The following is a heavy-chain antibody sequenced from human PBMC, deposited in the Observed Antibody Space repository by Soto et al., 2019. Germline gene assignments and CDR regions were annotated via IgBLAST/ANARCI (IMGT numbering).Heavy chain of an antibody. CDR3: ARIAAAGRRYYYYGMDV. V-gene: IGHV1-69*13. Sequence: ASVKVSCKASGGTFSSYAISCVRQAPGQGLEWMGGIIPIFGTANYAQKFQGRVTITADESTSTAYMELSSLRSEDTAVYYCARIAAAGRRYYYYGMDVWGQGTTVTVSS. CDR2: IIPIFGTA. CDR1: GGTFSSYA. D-gene: IGHD6-13*01. J-gene: IGHJ6*02.